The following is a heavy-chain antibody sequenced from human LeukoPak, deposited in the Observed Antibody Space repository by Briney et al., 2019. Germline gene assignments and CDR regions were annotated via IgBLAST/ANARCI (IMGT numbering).Heavy chain of an antibody. V-gene: IGHV3-11*01. D-gene: IGHD6-13*01. J-gene: IGHJ4*02. CDR3: ARVHIAADYYFDY. Sequence: GGSLRLSCAASGFTFSDYYMSWIRQAPGKGLDWVSFISSSGSTIYYADSVKGRFTISRDNAKNSLYLQMNRLRAEDTAVYYCARVHIAADYYFDYWGQGTLVTVSS. CDR1: GFTFSDYY. CDR2: ISSSGSTI.